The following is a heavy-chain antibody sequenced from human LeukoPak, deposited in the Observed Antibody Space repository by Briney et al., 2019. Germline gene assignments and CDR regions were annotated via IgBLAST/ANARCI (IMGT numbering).Heavy chain of an antibody. CDR2: INPNSGDT. J-gene: IGHJ4*02. Sequence: ASVKVSCKASGYTFTGYYMHWVRQAPGQGLEWMGRINPNSGDTNYAQKFQGRVTMTRDTSISTAYMELSRLRSDDTAVYYCASFAGYGGNSLDFWGQGTLVTVSS. CDR3: ASFAGYGGNSLDF. CDR1: GYTFTGYY. D-gene: IGHD4-23*01. V-gene: IGHV1-2*06.